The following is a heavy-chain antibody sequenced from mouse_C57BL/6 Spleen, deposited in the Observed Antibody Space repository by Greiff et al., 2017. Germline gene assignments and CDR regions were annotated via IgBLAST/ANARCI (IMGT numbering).Heavy chain of an antibody. V-gene: IGHV1-50*01. J-gene: IGHJ3*01. CDR2: IDPSDSYT. CDR3: ARSETAQATAWFAY. Sequence: VQLQQPGAELVKPGASVKLSCKASGYTFTSYWMQWVKQRPGQGLEWIGEIDPSDSYTNYNQKFKGKATLTVDTSSSTAYMQLSSLTSEDSAVYYCARSETAQATAWFAYWGQGTLVTVSA. D-gene: IGHD3-2*02. CDR1: GYTFTSYW.